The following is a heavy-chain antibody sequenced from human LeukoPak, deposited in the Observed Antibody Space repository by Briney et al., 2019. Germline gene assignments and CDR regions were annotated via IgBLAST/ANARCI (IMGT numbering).Heavy chain of an antibody. CDR3: ARGRPDYYGSGTFYPYFYGLDV. CDR2: IKEDGSDT. CDR1: EFTFSSYW. J-gene: IGHJ6*02. Sequence: PGGSLRLSCAASEFTFSSYWLSWVRQAPGRGLEWVANIKEDGSDTYSVDSVKGRFTISRDNAKNSLFLQMNSLRADDTAVYYCARGRPDYYGSGTFYPYFYGLDVWGLGTSVTVSS. D-gene: IGHD3-10*01. V-gene: IGHV3-7*01.